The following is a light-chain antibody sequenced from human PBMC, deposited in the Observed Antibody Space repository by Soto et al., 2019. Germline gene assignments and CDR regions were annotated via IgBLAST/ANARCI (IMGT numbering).Light chain of an antibody. CDR1: GSDVGGYNY. CDR3: SSYTSASTPLV. CDR2: DVS. J-gene: IGLJ2*01. V-gene: IGLV2-14*01. Sequence: QSALTQPASVSGSPGQSITISCTGNGSDVGGYNYVSWYQQHPGKAPKVMIYDVSNRPSGVSNRFCGSKSRNTASLSISWLQAEDEDDYYCSSYTSASTPLVFGGGTKVTVL.